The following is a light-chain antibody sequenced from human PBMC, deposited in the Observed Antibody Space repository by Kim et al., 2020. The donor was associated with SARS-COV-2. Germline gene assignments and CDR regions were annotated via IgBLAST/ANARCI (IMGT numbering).Light chain of an antibody. CDR3: QQYYSTPDT. Sequence: ASVGDRVTITCRASQDFGSYLAWFQQKPGKAPKLLIYTTSTLQSGVPLRFSGSGSGTDFTLTISSLQPEDVAVYYCQQYYSTPDTFGQGTRLEIK. J-gene: IGKJ5*01. V-gene: IGKV1-9*01. CDR1: QDFGSY. CDR2: TTS.